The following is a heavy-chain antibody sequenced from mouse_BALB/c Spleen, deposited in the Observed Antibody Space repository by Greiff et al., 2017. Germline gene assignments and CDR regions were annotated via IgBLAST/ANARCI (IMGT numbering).Heavy chain of an antibody. V-gene: IGHV5-9*03. D-gene: IGHD1-2*01. J-gene: IGHJ1*01. Sequence: EGKLVESGGGLVKPGGSLKLSCAASGFTFSSYTMSWVRQTPEKRLEWVATISSGGGNTYYPDSVKGRFTISRDNAKNNLYLQMSSLRSEDTALYYCARSLTAFYWYFDVWGAGTTVTVSS. CDR3: ARSLTAFYWYFDV. CDR1: GFTFSSYT. CDR2: ISSGGGNT.